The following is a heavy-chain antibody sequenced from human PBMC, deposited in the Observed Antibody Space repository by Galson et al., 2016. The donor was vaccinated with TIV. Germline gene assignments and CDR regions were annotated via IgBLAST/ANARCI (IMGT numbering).Heavy chain of an antibody. Sequence: SLRLSCAASGLTVSANYLNWVRQAPGKGLEWVSIVYGDDNTYYADSVKGRFPISRDNSKNTVYLEMNSLRAEDTAVYYCARDRHFCTSASCYLGYYYDYGMDVWGQGTTVTVSS. CDR3: ARDRHFCTSASCYLGYYYDYGMDV. V-gene: IGHV3-53*01. CDR2: VYGDDNT. D-gene: IGHD2-2*01. CDR1: GLTVSANY. J-gene: IGHJ6*02.